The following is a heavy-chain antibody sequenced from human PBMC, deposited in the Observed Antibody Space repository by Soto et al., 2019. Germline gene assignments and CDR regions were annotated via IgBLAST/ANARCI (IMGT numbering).Heavy chain of an antibody. CDR2: INSDGSST. D-gene: IGHD3-10*01. Sequence: EVQLVESGGGLVQPGGSLRLSCAASGFTFSSYWMHWVRQAPGKGLVWVSRINSDGSSTSYADSVKGRFTISRDNGKNTRYLGMNSRRAEDTAVYYCARDCSDVSWSWSSYCFDYWGQGTLVTVSS. J-gene: IGHJ4*02. CDR3: ARDCSDVSWSWSSYCFDY. CDR1: GFTFSSYW. V-gene: IGHV3-74*01.